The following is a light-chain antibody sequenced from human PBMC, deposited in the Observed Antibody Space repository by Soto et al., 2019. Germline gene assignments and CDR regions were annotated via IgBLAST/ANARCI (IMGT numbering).Light chain of an antibody. Sequence: QSALAQPASVSGSPGQSITISCTGTSSDVGGYNSVSWFQQYPGKAPRLVIYDVSDRPSGVSNRISGSKSGNTASLTISGLQAEDEADYYCNSYTSSGPYVFGTGTMVTVL. CDR2: DVS. J-gene: IGLJ1*01. CDR3: NSYTSSGPYV. V-gene: IGLV2-14*01. CDR1: SSDVGGYNS.